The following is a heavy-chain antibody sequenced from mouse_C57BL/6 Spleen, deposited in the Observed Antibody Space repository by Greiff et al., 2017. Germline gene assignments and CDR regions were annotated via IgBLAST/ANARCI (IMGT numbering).Heavy chain of an antibody. J-gene: IGHJ2*01. CDR3: ASSDYVLYFDY. CDR1: GYAFSSSW. CDR2: FYPGDGDT. V-gene: IGHV1-82*01. Sequence: QVQLQQSGPELVKPGASVKISCKASGYAFSSSWMNWVKQRPGKGLEWIGRFYPGDGDTNYNGKFKGKATLTANKSSSTAYMQLNILTSEDSAVYFCASSDYVLYFDYWGQGTTRTVSS. D-gene: IGHD2-4*01.